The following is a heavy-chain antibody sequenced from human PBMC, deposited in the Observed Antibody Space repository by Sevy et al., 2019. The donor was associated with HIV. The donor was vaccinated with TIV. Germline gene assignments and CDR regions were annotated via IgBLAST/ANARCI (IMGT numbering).Heavy chain of an antibody. CDR2: IRYDGSNK. CDR3: ARDRLGITISAEWGGGMDV. Sequence: GGSLRLSCVASGFTLSSYGMHWVRQAPGKGLEWVAVIRYDGSNKYCADSVKGRFTISRDNSKNTLYLQMNSLRAEDTAVYYCARDRLGITISAEWGGGMDVWGQGTTVTVSS. V-gene: IGHV3-33*01. D-gene: IGHD3-3*01. CDR1: GFTLSSYG. J-gene: IGHJ6*02.